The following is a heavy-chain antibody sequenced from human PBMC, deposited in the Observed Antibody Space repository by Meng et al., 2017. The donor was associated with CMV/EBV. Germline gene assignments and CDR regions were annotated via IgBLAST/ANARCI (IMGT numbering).Heavy chain of an antibody. CDR1: GYTFPSYY. D-gene: IGHD6-13*01. J-gene: IGHJ4*02. CDR2: INPSGGST. CDR3: ALAEYSSSLFDY. V-gene: IGHV1-46*01. Sequence: QVERVQSGAEVKKPGGLVKVSCKASGYTFPSYYMHWVRQSPGQGLEWMEIINPSGGSTSYEQKFQGRVTMSRDTSTSTVYMELSSLRSEDTAVYYCALAEYSSSLFDYWGQGTLVTVSS.